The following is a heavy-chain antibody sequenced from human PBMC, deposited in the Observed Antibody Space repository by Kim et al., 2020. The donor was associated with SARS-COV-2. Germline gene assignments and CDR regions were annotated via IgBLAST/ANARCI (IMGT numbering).Heavy chain of an antibody. Sequence: ASVKVSCKASGYSFTNFGINWVRQAPGQGLEWMGWISAYNGDTNYAEKSRGRFTMTTDTSTSTAHMELRSLRSDDTAVDYCARGSRTTGYDYWGQGNLVTDSS. J-gene: IGHJ4*02. D-gene: IGHD3-9*01. CDR3: ARGSRTTGYDY. CDR1: GYSFTNFG. V-gene: IGHV1-18*01. CDR2: ISAYNGDT.